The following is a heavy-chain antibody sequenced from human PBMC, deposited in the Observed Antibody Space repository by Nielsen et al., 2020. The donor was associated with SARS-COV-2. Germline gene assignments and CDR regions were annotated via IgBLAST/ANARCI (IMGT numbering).Heavy chain of an antibody. CDR2: MYSAGTT. CDR3: ARNDFWSGYVFDY. D-gene: IGHD3-3*01. V-gene: IGHV3-66*01. J-gene: IGHJ4*02. CDR1: GFTFSSYA. Sequence: GRSLRLSCAASGFTFSSYAMHWVRQAPGKGLEWVSVMYSAGTTYYADSVKGRFSISRDSSKNTLYLQMNRLRAEDTAVCYCARNDFWSGYVFDYWGQGTLVTVSS.